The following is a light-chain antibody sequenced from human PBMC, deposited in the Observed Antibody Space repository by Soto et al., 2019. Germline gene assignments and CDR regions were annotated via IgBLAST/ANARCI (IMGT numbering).Light chain of an antibody. CDR1: QSISTF. J-gene: IGKJ5*01. V-gene: IGKV1-39*01. CDR3: QQSYSSPPIT. CDR2: AES. Sequence: DIQLTQSPSSLSASVGDRVTITCRASQSISTFLNWYQQKRGKAPELLIYAESNLQSGVPSRFSGSGSGTEFTLNISSLQPEDFATYYCQQSYSSPPITFGQGTRLEI.